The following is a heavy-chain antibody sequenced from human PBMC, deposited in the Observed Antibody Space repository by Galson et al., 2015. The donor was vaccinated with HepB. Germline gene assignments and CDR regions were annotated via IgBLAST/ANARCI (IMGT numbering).Heavy chain of an antibody. Sequence: SLRLSCAASGFTFSSYGMHWVRQAPGKGLEWVAVIWYDGSNKYYADSVKGRFTISRDNSKNTLYLQMNSLRAEDTAVYYCAKMDGDGYLDYWGQGTLVTVSS. CDR3: AKMDGDGYLDY. V-gene: IGHV3-33*06. CDR2: IWYDGSNK. CDR1: GFTFSSYG. D-gene: IGHD5-24*01. J-gene: IGHJ4*02.